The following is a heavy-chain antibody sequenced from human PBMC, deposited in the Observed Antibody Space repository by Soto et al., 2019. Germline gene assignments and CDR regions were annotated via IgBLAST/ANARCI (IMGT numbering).Heavy chain of an antibody. D-gene: IGHD6-19*01. V-gene: IGHV4-59*01. Sequence: NPSETLSLTCTVSGGSISSYYWSWIRQPPGKGLEWIGYIYYSGSTNYNPSLKSRVTISVDTSKNQFSLKLSSVTAADTAVYYCARDLRGWYGTLYYYYGMDVWGQGTTVTVSS. CDR1: GGSISSYY. J-gene: IGHJ6*02. CDR3: ARDLRGWYGTLYYYYGMDV. CDR2: IYYSGST.